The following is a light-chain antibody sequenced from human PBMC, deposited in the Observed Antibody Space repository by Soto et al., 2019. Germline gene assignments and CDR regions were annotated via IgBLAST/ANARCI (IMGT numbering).Light chain of an antibody. CDR1: SSDVGSYNR. J-gene: IGLJ1*01. CDR3: SSFTTSSTNV. Sequence: QSALTQPPSVSGSPGQSVAISCSGTSSDVGSYNRVSWYQQPPGTAPTLMIYDVSNLPSGVPDRFSGSKSGNTASLTISGLQAEDEADYYCSSFTTSSTNVFGTGTKLTVL. CDR2: DVS. V-gene: IGLV2-18*02.